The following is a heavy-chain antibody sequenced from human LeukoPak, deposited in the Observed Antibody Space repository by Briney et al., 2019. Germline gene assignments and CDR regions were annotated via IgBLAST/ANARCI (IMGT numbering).Heavy chain of an antibody. D-gene: IGHD1-26*01. CDR3: AREVGAIDY. V-gene: IGHV3-66*01. CDR1: GFTVSTSY. CDR2: IYSGGNT. J-gene: IGHJ4*02. Sequence: GGSLRLSCLASGFTVSTSYMSWVRQAPGRGLEWVSVIYSGGNTYYADSVKGRFIISRDNSKNTLFLQMEALRGEDTAVYYCAREVGAIDYWGQGTLVTVSS.